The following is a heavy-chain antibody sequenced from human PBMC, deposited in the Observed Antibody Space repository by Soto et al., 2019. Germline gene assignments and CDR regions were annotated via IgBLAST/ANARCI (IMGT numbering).Heavy chain of an antibody. D-gene: IGHD6-6*01. CDR2: MDYSGST. Sequence: SETLSLTCTVSSGSIRSSNYYWGWIRQPPGKGLEWIGSMDYSGSTYYNQSLRSRVTIYVDTSKNQFSLKLSSVTAADTAVYYCARHGVAYSSSSTFDYWGRGTLVTVSS. CDR3: ARHGVAYSSSSTFDY. V-gene: IGHV4-39*01. CDR1: SGSIRSSNYY. J-gene: IGHJ4*02.